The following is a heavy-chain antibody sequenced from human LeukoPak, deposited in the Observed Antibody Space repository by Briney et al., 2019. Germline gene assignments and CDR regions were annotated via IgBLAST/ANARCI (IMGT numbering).Heavy chain of an antibody. CDR2: INWNGGST. D-gene: IGHD2-2*01. J-gene: IGHJ4*02. CDR1: GFTFDDYG. V-gene: IGHV3-20*04. CDR3: AKDISLRSSSTSWPFDY. Sequence: PGGSLRLSCAASGFTFDDYGMSWVRQAPGKGLEWVSGINWNGGSTGYADSVKGRFTISRDNAKNSLYLQMNSLRAEDTALYYCAKDISLRSSSTSWPFDYWGQGTLVTVSS.